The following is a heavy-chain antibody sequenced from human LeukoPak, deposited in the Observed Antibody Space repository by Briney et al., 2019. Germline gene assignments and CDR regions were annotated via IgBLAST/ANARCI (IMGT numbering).Heavy chain of an antibody. CDR1: GFTFSSDW. CDR3: ARGSSSWYGSRLWFDP. CDR2: IKQDGSEK. D-gene: IGHD6-13*01. Sequence: GGSLRLSCAASGFTFSSDWMSRGRQAPGKGLEWVANIKQDGSEKYYVDSVKGRFTISRDNAKNSLYLQMNSLRAEDTAVYYCARGSSSWYGSRLWFDPWGQGTLVTVSS. J-gene: IGHJ5*02. V-gene: IGHV3-7*03.